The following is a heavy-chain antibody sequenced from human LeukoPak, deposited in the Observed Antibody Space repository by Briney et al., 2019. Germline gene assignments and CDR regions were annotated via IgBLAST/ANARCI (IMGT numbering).Heavy chain of an antibody. CDR2: IKSKTDGGTT. CDR1: GFTFSNAW. V-gene: IGHV3-15*01. D-gene: IGHD6-19*01. CDR3: TTDPIAVAGTSFDI. Sequence: GGSLRLSCAASGFTFSNAWMSWVRQAPGKGLEWVGRIKSKTDGGTTDYAAPVKGRSTISRDDSKNTLYLQMNSLKTEDTAVYYCTTDPIAVAGTSFDIWGQGTMVTVSS. J-gene: IGHJ3*02.